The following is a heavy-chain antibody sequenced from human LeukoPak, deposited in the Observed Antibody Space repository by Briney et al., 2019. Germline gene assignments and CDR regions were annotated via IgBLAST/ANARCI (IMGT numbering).Heavy chain of an antibody. CDR2: YHDGGST. CDR3: ARVWVAVAGLLDY. V-gene: IGHV4-59*02. J-gene: IGHJ4*02. Sequence: SETLSLTCSVSCGSVSSYYWSWIRQPPGKGLEWQVFYHDGGSTVYNPSINSPVTRSVDTTKNQFSLKLSCVTAADTAVYYCARVWVAVAGLLDYWGQGTLVTVSS. D-gene: IGHD6-19*01. CDR1: CGSVSSYY.